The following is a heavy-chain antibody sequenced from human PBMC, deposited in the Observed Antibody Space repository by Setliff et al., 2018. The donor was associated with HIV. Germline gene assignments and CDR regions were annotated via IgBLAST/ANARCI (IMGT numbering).Heavy chain of an antibody. Sequence: SETLSLTCAVSGGSISSGGYSWSWIRQPPGKGLEWIGYIYYSGSTYYNPSLKSRVTISVDTSKNQFSLKLSSVTAADTAVYYCARDAGTTLWGQGTLVTVSS. D-gene: IGHD1-7*01. CDR1: GGSISSGGYS. V-gene: IGHV4-30-2*01. CDR3: ARDAGTTL. J-gene: IGHJ4*02. CDR2: IYYSGST.